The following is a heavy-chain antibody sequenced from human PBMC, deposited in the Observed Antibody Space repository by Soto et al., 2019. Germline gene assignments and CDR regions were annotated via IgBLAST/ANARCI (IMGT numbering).Heavy chain of an antibody. CDR1: GFTVSDYP. CDR2: MFKDENNK. CDR3: AKSTAN. J-gene: IGHJ4*02. V-gene: IGHV3-30-3*02. Sequence: QVQVVESGGGVVQPGRSLRLSCAASGFTVSDYPLHWVRQAPGKGLEWVAVMFKDENNKRYADSVKGRFTISRDNSKNTLYLQMDSLRTDDTAVYYCAKSTANWGQGTLVTVSS.